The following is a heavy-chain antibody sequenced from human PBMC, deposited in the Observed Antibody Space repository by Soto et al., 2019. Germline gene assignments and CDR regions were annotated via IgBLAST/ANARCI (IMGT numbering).Heavy chain of an antibody. V-gene: IGHV4-30-4*01. D-gene: IGHD4-17*01. J-gene: IGHJ6*02. CDR2: IYYTGST. CDR3: ARIHFGDEPSYYYYGMDV. CDR1: GGSFSSGDYY. Sequence: LSLTCTVSGGSFSSGDYYWSWVRQPPGKGLEWIGYIYYTGSTLNNPSLKSRVSISIDTSKTQFSLKLSSVTAADTAVYYCARIHFGDEPSYYYYGMDVWGQGTTVTVSS.